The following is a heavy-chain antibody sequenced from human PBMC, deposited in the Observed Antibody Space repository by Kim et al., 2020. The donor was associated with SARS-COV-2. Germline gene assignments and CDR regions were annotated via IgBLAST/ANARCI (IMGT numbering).Heavy chain of an antibody. V-gene: IGHV6-1*01. CDR1: GDSVSSNSAA. Sequence: SQTLSLTCAISGDSVSSNSAAWNWIRQSPSRGLEWLGRTYYRSKWYNDYAVSVKSRITINPDTSKNQFSLQLNSVTPEDTAVYYCARDYLETLVFSPGDPRDFGAYYYGMDVWGQGTTVTVSS. D-gene: IGHD3-16*01. CDR2: TYYRSKWYN. CDR3: ARDYLETLVFSPGDPRDFGAYYYGMDV. J-gene: IGHJ6*02.